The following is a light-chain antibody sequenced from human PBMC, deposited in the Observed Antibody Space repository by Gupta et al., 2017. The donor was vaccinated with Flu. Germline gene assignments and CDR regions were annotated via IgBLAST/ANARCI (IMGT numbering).Light chain of an antibody. CDR3: KRGLQTPYN. CDR1: QSLLHSNGYNY. V-gene: IGKV2-28*01. J-gene: IGKJ2*01. CDR2: LGS. Sequence: DIVMTQSRLSLPVTPGEPASISCRSSQSLLHSNGYNYLDWYLQNPGQSPQLLIYLGSKPAAGVADRFSGSSSGTYFTLKISIVDAEDVVVYCCKRGLQTPYNFGPGTKVEIK.